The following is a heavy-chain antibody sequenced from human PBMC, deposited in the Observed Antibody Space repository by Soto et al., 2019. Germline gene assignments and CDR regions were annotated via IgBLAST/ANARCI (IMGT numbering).Heavy chain of an antibody. J-gene: IGHJ3*02. V-gene: IGHV3-33*08. CDR3: ARGRYSGGHYAFDI. D-gene: IGHD1-26*01. CDR2: IWYDGSNK. Sequence: GGSLRLSCAASGFTFSTYDQQWVRQAPGQGLEWVAVIWYDGSNKYYADSVKGRFTISRDNSKNTLYLQMNSLRAEDTAVYYCARGRYSGGHYAFDIWGQGTMVTVSS. CDR1: GFTFSTYD.